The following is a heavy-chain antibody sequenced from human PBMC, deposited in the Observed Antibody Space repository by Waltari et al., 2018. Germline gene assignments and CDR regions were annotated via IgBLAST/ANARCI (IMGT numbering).Heavy chain of an antibody. CDR2: IYYSGST. V-gene: IGHV4-59*12. CDR3: ASQFDGSTLGDAFDI. J-gene: IGHJ3*02. D-gene: IGHD3-16*01. CDR1: GGSISSYY. Sequence: QVQLQESGPGLVKPSETLSLTCTVSGGSISSYYWSWIRQPPGKGLEWIGYIYYSGSTNYNPSLKSRVTISVDTSKNTLYLQMNSLRAEDTAVYYCASQFDGSTLGDAFDIWGQGTMVTVSS.